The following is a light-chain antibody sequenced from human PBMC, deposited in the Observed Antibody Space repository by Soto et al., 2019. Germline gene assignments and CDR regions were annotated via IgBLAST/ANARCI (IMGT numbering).Light chain of an antibody. CDR2: KAS. J-gene: IGKJ1*01. Sequence: DIQMTQSPSTLSASVGDRVTITCRASKSISGWLAWYQQKPGKAPKLLIYKASSLKSGVPSRFSGSGSGTEFTLTISCLQPDDFATYYCQQYNSYWTFGQGTKVDI. V-gene: IGKV1-5*03. CDR1: KSISGW. CDR3: QQYNSYWT.